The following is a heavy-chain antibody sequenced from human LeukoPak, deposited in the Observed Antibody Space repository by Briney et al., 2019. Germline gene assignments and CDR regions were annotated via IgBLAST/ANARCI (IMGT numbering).Heavy chain of an antibody. D-gene: IGHD6-13*01. J-gene: IGHJ5*02. Sequence: ASVKVSCKASGYTFTSYYMHWVRQAPGQGLEWMGIINPSGGSTSYAQKFQGRVTMTRDTSTGTVYMELSSLRSEDTAVYYCARALGYSSSWANWFDPWGQGTLVTVSS. V-gene: IGHV1-46*01. CDR3: ARALGYSSSWANWFDP. CDR2: INPSGGST. CDR1: GYTFTSYY.